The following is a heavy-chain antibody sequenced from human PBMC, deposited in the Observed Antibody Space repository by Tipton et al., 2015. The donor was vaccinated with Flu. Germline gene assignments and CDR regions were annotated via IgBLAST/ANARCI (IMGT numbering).Heavy chain of an antibody. Sequence: VQLVQSGGDLVKPGGSLRLSCAASGFTFSDYYMSWIRQAPGKGLEWVSHISRSGSTINYADSVRGRFTISRDNAKNSLYLQMNSLRAEDTAVYYCARDHPPSITVLGEITDYFGMAVWGPGTTVTLSS. D-gene: IGHD3-3*01. CDR3: ARDHPPSITVLGEITDYFGMAV. CDR1: GFTFSDYY. CDR2: ISRSGSTI. J-gene: IGHJ6*02. V-gene: IGHV3-11*01.